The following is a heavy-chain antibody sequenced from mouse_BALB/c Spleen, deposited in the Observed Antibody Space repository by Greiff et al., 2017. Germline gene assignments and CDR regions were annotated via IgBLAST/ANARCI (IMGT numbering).Heavy chain of an antibody. J-gene: IGHJ2*01. D-gene: IGHD1-1*01. CDR1: GFNIKDTY. CDR2: IDPANGNT. V-gene: IGHV14-3*02. Sequence: EVQLQQSGAELVKPGASVKLSCTASGFNIKDTYMHWVKQRPEQGLEWIGRIDPANGNTKYDPKFQGKATITADTSANTAYLQLSSLTSEDTAVYYCAIPYDYGSKGGDWGEGTTLTVSS. CDR3: AIPYDYGSKGGD.